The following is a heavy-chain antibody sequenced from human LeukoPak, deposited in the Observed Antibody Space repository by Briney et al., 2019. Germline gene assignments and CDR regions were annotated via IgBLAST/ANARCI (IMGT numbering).Heavy chain of an antibody. Sequence: GASVKVSCKVSGYTLTELSMHWVRQAPGKGLEWMGGFDPEDGETIYAQKFQGRVTMTEDTSTDTAYMELSSLRSEDTAVYYCAKTLSDSRLYYFDYWGQGTLVTVSS. CDR1: GYTLTELS. V-gene: IGHV1-24*01. CDR2: FDPEDGET. J-gene: IGHJ4*02. CDR3: AKTLSDSRLYYFDY. D-gene: IGHD2-21*02.